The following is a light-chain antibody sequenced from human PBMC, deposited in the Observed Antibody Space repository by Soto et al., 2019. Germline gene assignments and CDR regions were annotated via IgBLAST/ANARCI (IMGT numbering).Light chain of an antibody. CDR1: SSDIGGYDY. CDR2: DVS. J-gene: IGLJ2*01. V-gene: IGLV2-14*01. Sequence: QSVLTQPASVSGSPGQSITISCTGTSSDIGGYDYVSWYQQHPGKAPKLMIYDVSHRPSGVSNRFSASKSGNTASLTISGLQAEDEADYYCSSYTRSSTQVFGGGTQLTVL. CDR3: SSYTRSSTQV.